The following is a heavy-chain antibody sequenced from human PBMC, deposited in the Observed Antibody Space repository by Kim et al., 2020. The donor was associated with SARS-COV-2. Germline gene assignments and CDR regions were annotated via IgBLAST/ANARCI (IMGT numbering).Heavy chain of an antibody. CDR2: ISGSGSSI. CDR3: ARLGIISGAGTSDY. Sequence: GGSLRLSCVASGFTFSDYYMTWIRQAPGKGLQWVSHISGSGSSIYYADSVKGRFTMSRDNAKNSLYLEMNSLRAEDTAVYYCARLGIISGAGTSDYWGQGTLVTVSS. D-gene: IGHD6-13*01. CDR1: GFTFSDYY. V-gene: IGHV3-11*01. J-gene: IGHJ4*02.